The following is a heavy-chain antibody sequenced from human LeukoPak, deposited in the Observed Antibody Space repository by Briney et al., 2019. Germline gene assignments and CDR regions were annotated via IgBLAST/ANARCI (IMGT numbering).Heavy chain of an antibody. Sequence: SETLSLTCTVSGGSISSYYWSWIRQPPGKGLEWIGYIYYSGSTNYNPSLKSRVTISVDTSKNQFSLKLSSVTAADTAVYYCGRHRYDSTPRRYYFDYWGQGTLVTASS. CDR1: GGSISSYY. CDR3: GRHRYDSTPRRYYFDY. J-gene: IGHJ4*02. V-gene: IGHV4-59*08. CDR2: IYYSGST. D-gene: IGHD3-22*01.